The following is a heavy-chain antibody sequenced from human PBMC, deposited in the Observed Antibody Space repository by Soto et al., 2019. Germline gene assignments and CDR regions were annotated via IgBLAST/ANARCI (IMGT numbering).Heavy chain of an antibody. Sequence: DVQLVESGGGLVQPGRSLRLSCAASGFTFDDYAMHWVRQYQGKGLEWVSGIGWYSGSIGYADSVKGRFTISRDNAKNSLYLQMNILRAEDTALYYCAKAPGLYYCGMDVWGQGTTVTVSS. CDR3: AKAPGLYYCGMDV. J-gene: IGHJ6*02. V-gene: IGHV3-9*01. CDR2: IGWYSGSI. CDR1: GFTFDDYA.